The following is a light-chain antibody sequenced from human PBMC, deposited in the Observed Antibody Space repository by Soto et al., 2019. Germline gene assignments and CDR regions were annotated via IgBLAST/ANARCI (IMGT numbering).Light chain of an antibody. V-gene: IGKV3-15*01. Sequence: EIVMTQSPAILSVSPGERATLSCRASQSVSSNLAWYQQKPGQPPRLLIYGASTRATGIPARFSGSGSGTEFTLTINSLQSEDFAIYYCQQYNNWLMRSFGGGTKVDIK. CDR1: QSVSSN. CDR3: QQYNNWLMRS. CDR2: GAS. J-gene: IGKJ4*01.